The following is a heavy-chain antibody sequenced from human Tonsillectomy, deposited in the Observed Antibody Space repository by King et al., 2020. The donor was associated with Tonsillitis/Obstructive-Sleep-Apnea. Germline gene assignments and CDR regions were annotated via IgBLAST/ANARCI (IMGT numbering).Heavy chain of an antibody. D-gene: IGHD6-13*01. CDR1: GGSISSYY. CDR3: ARGAIAAAGLYYFDY. CDR2: IYYSGST. V-gene: IGHV4-59*01. Sequence: VQLQESGPGLVKPSETLSLTCTVSGGSISSYYWSWIRQPPGKGLEWIGYIYYSGSTKYNPSLKSRGTISVDTSKNKFSLKLTSVTAADTAVYYCARGAIAAAGLYYFDYWGQGTLVTVSS. J-gene: IGHJ4*02.